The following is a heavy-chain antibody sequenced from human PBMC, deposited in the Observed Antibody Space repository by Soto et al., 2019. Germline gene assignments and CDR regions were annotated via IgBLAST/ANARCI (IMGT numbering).Heavy chain of an antibody. CDR2: INTDGRST. CDR3: AREGDKVTTIPLDS. J-gene: IGHJ4*02. D-gene: IGHD5-12*01. CDR1: GFTFSDYW. V-gene: IGHV3-74*01. Sequence: EVQLVESGGGLVQPEGSLILSCAASGFTFSDYWMHWVRQAPGKGLVWVSRINTDGRSTTYADSVKGRFTISRDNAKNTLYLQINSLRDEDTAVYYCAREGDKVTTIPLDSWGQGTLVTVSS.